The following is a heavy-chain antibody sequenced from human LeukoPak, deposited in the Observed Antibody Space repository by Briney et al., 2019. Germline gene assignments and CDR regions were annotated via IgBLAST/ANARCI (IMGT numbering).Heavy chain of an antibody. V-gene: IGHV3-30*03. D-gene: IGHD3-3*01. J-gene: IGHJ4*02. CDR3: ARDRDFGVVTPWCDY. Sequence: GGSLRLSCAAYGFTFSSYGIQWVRQAPGKGLGWVAIISYDGRTKYYGESVRGRFTISRDNSKNTVYLQMNSLRTDDTAVYYCARDRDFGVVTPWCDYWGQGILVTVSS. CDR1: GFTFSSYG. CDR2: ISYDGRTK.